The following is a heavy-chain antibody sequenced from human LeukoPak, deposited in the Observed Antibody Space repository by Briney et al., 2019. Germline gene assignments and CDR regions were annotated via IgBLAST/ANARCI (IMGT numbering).Heavy chain of an antibody. V-gene: IGHV4-4*07. CDR1: GGSISSYY. CDR3: ARDSGTTGEVKFDP. Sequence: SETLSLTCTVSGGSISSYYWSWIRQPAGKGLEWIGRIYSSGSTDYNPSLKSRVTMSVDASKNKFSLKLSSVTAADTAVYYCARDSGTTGEVKFDPWGQGTLVTVSS. D-gene: IGHD3-10*01. J-gene: IGHJ5*02. CDR2: IYSSGST.